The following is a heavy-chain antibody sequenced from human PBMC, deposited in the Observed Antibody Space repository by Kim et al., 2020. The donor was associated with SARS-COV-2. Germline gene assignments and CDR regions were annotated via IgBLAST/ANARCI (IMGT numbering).Heavy chain of an antibody. V-gene: IGHV1-69*04. D-gene: IGHD2-21*02. CDR3: ARDFGVAYCGGDCYSGAFDI. CDR2: IIPILGIA. J-gene: IGHJ3*02. Sequence: SVKVSCKASGGTFSSYAISWVRQAPGQGLEWMGRIIPILGIANYAQKFQGRVTITADKSTSTAYMELSSLRSEDTAVYYCARDFGVAYCGGDCYSGAFDIWGQGTMVPVSS. CDR1: GGTFSSYA.